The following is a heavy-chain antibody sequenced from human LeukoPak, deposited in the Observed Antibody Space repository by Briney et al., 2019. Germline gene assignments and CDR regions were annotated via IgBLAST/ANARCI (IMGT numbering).Heavy chain of an antibody. Sequence: GGSLRLSCAASGFTFSSYAMSWVRQAPGKGLEWVSAISGSGGSTYYADSVKGRFTISRDNSKNTLFLQMNSLRAEDTAVYYCAKGRYCSSTSCYLCMDVWGQGTTVTVSS. J-gene: IGHJ6*02. V-gene: IGHV3-23*01. CDR1: GFTFSSYA. CDR2: ISGSGGST. CDR3: AKGRYCSSTSCYLCMDV. D-gene: IGHD2-2*01.